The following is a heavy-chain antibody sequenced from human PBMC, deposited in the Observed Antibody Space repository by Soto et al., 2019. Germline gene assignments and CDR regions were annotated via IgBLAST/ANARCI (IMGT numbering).Heavy chain of an antibody. V-gene: IGHV1-8*01. CDR2: MNPNSGNT. CDR3: ARGYCSGGSCYFETFDI. D-gene: IGHD2-15*01. J-gene: IGHJ3*02. Sequence: GASVKVSCKASGYTFTSYYINWVRQATGQGLEWMGWMNPNSGNTGYAQKFQGRVTMTRNTSISTAYMELSSLRSEDTAVYYCARGYCSGGSCYFETFDIWGQGTMVTVSS. CDR1: GYTFTSYY.